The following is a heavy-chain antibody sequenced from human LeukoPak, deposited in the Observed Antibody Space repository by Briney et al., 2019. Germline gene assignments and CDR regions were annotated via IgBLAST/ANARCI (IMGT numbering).Heavy chain of an antibody. Sequence: PGRSLRPSCAASGFTFSSYAMHWVRQAPGKGLEWVAVISYDGSNKYYADSVKGRFTISRDNSKNTLYLQMNSLRAEDTAVYYCARVFDNYYDSSGYLIPRQGVVYWGQGTLVTVSS. D-gene: IGHD3-22*01. V-gene: IGHV3-30-3*01. J-gene: IGHJ4*02. CDR2: ISYDGSNK. CDR1: GFTFSSYA. CDR3: ARVFDNYYDSSGYLIPRQGVVY.